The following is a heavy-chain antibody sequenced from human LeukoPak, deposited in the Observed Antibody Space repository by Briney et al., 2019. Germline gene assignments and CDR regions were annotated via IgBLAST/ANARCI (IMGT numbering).Heavy chain of an antibody. CDR2: ISSSSSYI. CDR1: GFTFSSYS. J-gene: IGHJ4*02. V-gene: IGHV3-21*01. Sequence: GGSLRLSCAASGFTFSSYSMNWVRQAPGKGLEWVSSISSSSSYIYYADSVKGRFTISRDNAKNSLYLQMNSLRAEDTAVYYCARGTRYCSSTSCFIFDYWGQGTLVTVSS. CDR3: ARGTRYCSSTSCFIFDY. D-gene: IGHD2-2*01.